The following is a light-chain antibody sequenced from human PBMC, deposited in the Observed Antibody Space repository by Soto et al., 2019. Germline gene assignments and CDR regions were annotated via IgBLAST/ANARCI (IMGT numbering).Light chain of an antibody. CDR1: RDIVTS. CDR2: AAS. J-gene: IGKJ1*01. V-gene: IGKV1-39*01. Sequence: DIQITQSPSSLSASVVDRVIITFRASRDIVTSLNWYQQHPGKGPKILIYAASTLQRGVPSRFSGSGSGTDFNLTISSLQPEDYATYYCKQSYSSRKFGQGTKVDIK. CDR3: KQSYSSRK.